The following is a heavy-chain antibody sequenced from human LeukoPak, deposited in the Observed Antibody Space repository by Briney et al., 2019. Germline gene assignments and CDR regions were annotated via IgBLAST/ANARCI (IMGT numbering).Heavy chain of an antibody. CDR3: ARYHQPSGPNWLDR. CDR1: GGSISTYF. Sequence: SETLSLTCTVSGGSISTYFWTWIQQFPGKGLEWIGYIYYTGTTSYNPSLKSRVTISVDTSKNQFSLSLSSVTAADTAVYYCARYHQPSGPNWLDRWGQGTLVTVSS. V-gene: IGHV4-59*01. D-gene: IGHD2-15*01. CDR2: IYYTGTT. J-gene: IGHJ5*02.